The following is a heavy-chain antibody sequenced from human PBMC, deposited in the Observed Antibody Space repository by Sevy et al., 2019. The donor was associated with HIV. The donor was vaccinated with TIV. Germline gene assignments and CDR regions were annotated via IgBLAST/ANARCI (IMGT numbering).Heavy chain of an antibody. CDR1: GFTFNTHV. V-gene: IGHV3-23*01. J-gene: IGHJ3*01. D-gene: IGHD3-22*01. Sequence: GGSLRLSCAASGFTFNTHVMNWVRQAPGKGLEWVSSISGFGNTYYADSVGGRFTIYRDNAKSTLYLQMNSQRADDTAVYYCAKVLNPALESMMEVTVRSLKGFDVWGQGTMVTVSS. CDR2: ISGFGNT. CDR3: AKVLNPALESMMEVTVRSLKGFDV.